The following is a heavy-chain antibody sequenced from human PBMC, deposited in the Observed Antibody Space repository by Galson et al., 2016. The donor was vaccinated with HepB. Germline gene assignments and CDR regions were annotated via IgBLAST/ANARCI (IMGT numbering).Heavy chain of an antibody. Sequence: SLRLSCAASGFSLSAYYMTWIRRTPGKGLEWVSYISYSGSDMNYIDSVKGRFTISRDNAKNSLYLQMNSLKTEDTAVYYCTTGLVEISGTELFDHWGQGTLVTVSS. CDR1: GFSLSAYY. CDR2: ISYSGSDM. D-gene: IGHD1-20*01. J-gene: IGHJ4*02. V-gene: IGHV3-11*03. CDR3: TTGLVEISGTELFDH.